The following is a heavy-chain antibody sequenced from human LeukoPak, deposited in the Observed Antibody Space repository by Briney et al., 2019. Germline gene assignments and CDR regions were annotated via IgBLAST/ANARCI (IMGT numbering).Heavy chain of an antibody. V-gene: IGHV4-4*09. CDR1: GGSISGYY. J-gene: IGHJ5*02. CDR2: IYDSGNT. Sequence: PSETLSLTCTVSGGSISGYYWSWIRQPPGKGLEWIGYIYDSGNTNYNPSLKSRVTISVDTSKKQFSLKLSSVTAADTAVYYCARGRLLLWFGELNTRNWFDPWGQGTLVTVSS. CDR3: ARGRLLLWFGELNTRNWFDP. D-gene: IGHD3-10*01.